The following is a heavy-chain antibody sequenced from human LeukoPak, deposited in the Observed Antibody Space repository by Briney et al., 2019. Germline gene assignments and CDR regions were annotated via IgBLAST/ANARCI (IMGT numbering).Heavy chain of an antibody. J-gene: IGHJ6*03. CDR3: ARVSVGVDIVEESAGTAYYYYFMDV. Sequence: KPGGSLRLSCAASRFTFSSYSMNWVRQAPGKGLEWVSSISSSGSYIYYADSVKGRFTISRDNAKNSLYLQMNSLRAEDTAVYYCARVSVGVDIVEESAGTAYYYYFMDVWGKGTTVTISS. V-gene: IGHV3-21*01. CDR1: RFTFSSYS. D-gene: IGHD2-2*01. CDR2: ISSSGSYI.